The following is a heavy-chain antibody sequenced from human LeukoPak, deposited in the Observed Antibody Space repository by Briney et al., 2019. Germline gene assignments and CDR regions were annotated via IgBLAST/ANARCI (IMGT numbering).Heavy chain of an antibody. CDR1: GFTFSSYA. V-gene: IGHV3-23*01. D-gene: IGHD5-18*01. CDR3: AKEKYGYSYGSNYFDY. J-gene: IGHJ4*02. Sequence: GGSLRLSCAASGFTFSSYAMSWVRQAPGKGLEWVSAISGSGGSTYYADSVKGRFTISRDNSKNTLYLQMNSLRAEDTAVYYCAKEKYGYSYGSNYFDYWGQGTLVTVSS. CDR2: ISGSGGST.